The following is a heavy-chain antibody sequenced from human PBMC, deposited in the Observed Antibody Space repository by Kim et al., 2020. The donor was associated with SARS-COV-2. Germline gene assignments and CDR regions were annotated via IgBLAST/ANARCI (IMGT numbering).Heavy chain of an antibody. CDR3: AREIGGWTVRGVMPHYYYYGMDV. D-gene: IGHD3-10*01. V-gene: IGHV1-18*01. J-gene: IGHJ6*02. CDR2: ISAYNGNT. Sequence: ASVKVSCKASGYTFTSYGISWVRQAPGQGLEWMGWISAYNGNTNYAQKLQGRVTMTTDTSTSTAYMELRSLRSDDTAVYYCAREIGGWTVRGVMPHYYYYGMDVWGQGTTVTVSS. CDR1: GYTFTSYG.